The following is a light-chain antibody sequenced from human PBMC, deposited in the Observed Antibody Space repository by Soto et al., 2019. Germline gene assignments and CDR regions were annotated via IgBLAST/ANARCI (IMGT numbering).Light chain of an antibody. V-gene: IGLV2-23*02. CDR3: CSYAGRSTWDVV. Sequence: QSALTQPASVSGSPGESITILCTGSRSDIGSYNYVSWYQQHPGKAPKLMIYEVSNRPSGVSNRFSGSKSGSTASLTISGLQAEDEADYYCCSYAGRSTWDVVFGGGTKLTVL. CDR1: RSDIGSYNY. J-gene: IGLJ2*01. CDR2: EVS.